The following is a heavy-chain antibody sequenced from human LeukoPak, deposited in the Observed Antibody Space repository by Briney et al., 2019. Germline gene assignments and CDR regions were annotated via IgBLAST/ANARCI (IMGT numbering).Heavy chain of an antibody. V-gene: IGHV3-9*01. CDR3: AKSQGDGYNYDY. CDR2: ISWNSGSI. CDR1: GFTFSSYS. J-gene: IGHJ4*02. D-gene: IGHD5-24*01. Sequence: GGSLRLSCAASGFTFSSYSMNWVRQAPGKGLEWVSGISWNSGSIGYADSVKGRFTISRDNAKNSLYLQMNSLRAEDTALYYCAKSQGDGYNYDYWGQGTLVTVSS.